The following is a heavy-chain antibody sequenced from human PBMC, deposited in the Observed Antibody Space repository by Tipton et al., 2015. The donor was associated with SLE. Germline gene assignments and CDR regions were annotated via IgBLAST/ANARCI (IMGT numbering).Heavy chain of an antibody. J-gene: IGHJ4*02. CDR1: GDSISSGYY. CDR2: IYYSGST. Sequence: TLSLTCAVFGDSISSGYYWGWSRQPPGKGLEWIGSIYYSGSTYYTPSLKSRVTISVDTSKNQFSLKLSSVTAADTAVYYCARLQYSSGPFDYWGQGTLVTVSS. V-gene: IGHV4-38-2*01. CDR3: ARLQYSSGPFDY. D-gene: IGHD6-19*01.